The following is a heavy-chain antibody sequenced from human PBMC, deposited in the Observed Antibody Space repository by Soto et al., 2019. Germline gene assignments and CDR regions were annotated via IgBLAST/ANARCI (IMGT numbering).Heavy chain of an antibody. CDR3: ARGSDRSDYIWGSYRSHFDY. J-gene: IGHJ4*02. Sequence: GASVKVSCKASGYTFTSYDINWVRQATGQGLEWMGWMNPNSGNTGYAQKFQGRVTMTRNTSISTAYMGLSSLRSEDTAVYYCARGSDRSDYIWGSYRSHFDYWGQGTLVTVSS. D-gene: IGHD3-16*02. CDR2: MNPNSGNT. V-gene: IGHV1-8*01. CDR1: GYTFTSYD.